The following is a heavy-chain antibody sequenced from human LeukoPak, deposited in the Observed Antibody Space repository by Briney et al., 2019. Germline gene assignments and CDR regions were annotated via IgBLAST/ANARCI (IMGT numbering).Heavy chain of an antibody. J-gene: IGHJ4*02. CDR1: GFTFKSYG. CDR2: ITGAGSST. D-gene: IGHD5-18*01. Sequence: GGSLRLSCAASGFTFKSYGMTWVRQVPGKGLEWVSSITGAGSSTKYADPVNGRFTISRDNSKNTLSLQMTGLRAEDTAVYYCARKVAVAMDLDYWGQGTLVTVSS. CDR3: ARKVAVAMDLDY. V-gene: IGHV3-23*01.